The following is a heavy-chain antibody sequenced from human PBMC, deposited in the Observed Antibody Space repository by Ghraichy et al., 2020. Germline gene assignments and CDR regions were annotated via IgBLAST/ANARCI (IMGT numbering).Heavy chain of an antibody. Sequence: VGVTSHDGNSKYYAASVKGRFTISRDNSKNTLHLQLNSLRGEDTAVYYCARDIKSSSWSYCYYEMDVWGKVT. CDR2: TSHDGNSK. V-gene: IGHV3-30*03. D-gene: IGHD6-13*01. J-gene: IGHJ6*03. CDR3: ARDIKSSSWSYCYYEMDV.